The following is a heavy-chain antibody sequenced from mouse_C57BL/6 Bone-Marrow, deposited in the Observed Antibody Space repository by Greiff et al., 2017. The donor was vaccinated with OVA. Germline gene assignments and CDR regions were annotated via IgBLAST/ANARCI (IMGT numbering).Heavy chain of an antibody. V-gene: IGHV5-4*01. Sequence: EVQGVESGGGLVKPGGSLKLSCAASGFTFSSYAMSWVRQTPEKRLEWVATISDGGSYTYYPDNVQGRFTISRDPAKNNLYLQMSHLKSEDTAMYYCARDRGGLRRRGFAYWGQGTLVTVSA. D-gene: IGHD2-2*01. CDR3: ARDRGGLRRRGFAY. CDR1: GFTFSSYA. CDR2: ISDGGSYT. J-gene: IGHJ3*01.